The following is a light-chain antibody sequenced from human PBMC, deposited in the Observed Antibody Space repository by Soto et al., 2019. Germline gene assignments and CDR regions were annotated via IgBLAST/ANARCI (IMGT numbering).Light chain of an antibody. J-gene: IGKJ1*01. CDR1: QSISSY. CDR2: AAS. Sequence: DIRMTQSPSSLSASVGDRVTITCRASQSISSYLNWYQQKPGKAPKFLIYAASNLQSGVPSRFSGSGSGTDFTLTISSLQPEDFATYYCQQSYSSPQTFGQGTKVEIK. CDR3: QQSYSSPQT. V-gene: IGKV1-39*01.